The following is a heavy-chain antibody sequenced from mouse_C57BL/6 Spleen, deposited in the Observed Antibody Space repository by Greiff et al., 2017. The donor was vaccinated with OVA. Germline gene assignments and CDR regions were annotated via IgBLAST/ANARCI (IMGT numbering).Heavy chain of an antibody. CDR3: ARSRGSSYGGAMDY. V-gene: IGHV1-58*01. J-gene: IGHJ4*01. CDR1: GYTFTSYG. Sequence: EVQRVESGAELVRPGSSVKMSCKTSGYTFTSYGINWVKQRPGQGLEWIGYIYIGNGYTEYNEKFKGKATLTSDTSSSTAYMQLSSLTSEDSAIYFCARSRGSSYGGAMDYWGQGTSVTVSS. D-gene: IGHD1-1*01. CDR2: IYIGNGYT.